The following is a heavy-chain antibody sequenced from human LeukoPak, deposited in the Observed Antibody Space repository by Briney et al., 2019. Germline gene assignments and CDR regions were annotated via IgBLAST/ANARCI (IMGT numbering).Heavy chain of an antibody. CDR2: ISSSSGNT. V-gene: IGHV3-23*01. CDR3: AKDGTGCGGDCYSDY. Sequence: GGSLRLSCAASGFTFDSYCMSWVRQAPGRGLEWVSGISSSSGNTYYADSVKGRFTVSRDNSKNTLYLQMNSLRAEDTAVYYCAKDGTGCGGDCYSDYWGQGTLVTVSS. D-gene: IGHD2-21*02. CDR1: GFTFDSYC. J-gene: IGHJ4*02.